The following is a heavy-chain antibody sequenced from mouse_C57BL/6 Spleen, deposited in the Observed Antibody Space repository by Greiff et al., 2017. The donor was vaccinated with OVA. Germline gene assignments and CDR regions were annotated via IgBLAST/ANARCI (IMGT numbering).Heavy chain of an antibody. D-gene: IGHD2-12*01. CDR3: ARGELLQFYYGY. J-gene: IGHJ2*01. Sequence: VQLQQSGPELVKPGASVKMSCKASGYTFTDYYIHWVKQSPGKSLEWIGYIYPGSGSTSYNQKFKGKATLTVNKSSSTAYMELRSLTSEDSAVYDCARGELLQFYYGYWGQSTTLTVST. CDR1: GYTFTDYY. CDR2: IYPGSGST. V-gene: IGHV1-34*02.